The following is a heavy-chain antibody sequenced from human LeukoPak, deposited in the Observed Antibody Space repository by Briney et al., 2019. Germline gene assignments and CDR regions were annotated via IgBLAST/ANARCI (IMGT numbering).Heavy chain of an antibody. V-gene: IGHV4-38-2*02. CDR1: GYFISSGYY. D-gene: IGHD6-13*01. J-gene: IGHJ4*02. CDR3: ARETAMRGSSWYGGRDFDY. CDR2: IYHRGST. Sequence: KPSETLSLTCSVSGYFISSGYYWGWIRQPPGKGLEWIGSIYHRGSTYYNPSLKSRVTISVDTSNNQFSLKLSSVTAADTAVYYCARETAMRGSSWYGGRDFDYWGRGTLVTVSS.